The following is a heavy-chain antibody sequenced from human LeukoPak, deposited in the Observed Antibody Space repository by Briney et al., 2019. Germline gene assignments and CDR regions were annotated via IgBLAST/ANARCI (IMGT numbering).Heavy chain of an antibody. J-gene: IGHJ6*03. CDR2: MYHNGST. CDR1: GGSISSISYY. Sequence: SETLSLTCTVSGGSISSISYYWGWIRQPPGKGLEWIGSMYHNGSTYYNPSLKSRVTISVDTSKNQFSLRLSSVTAADTAVYYCARETRYYYYYMDVWGKGTTVTVSS. CDR3: ARETRYYYYYMDV. V-gene: IGHV4-39*07.